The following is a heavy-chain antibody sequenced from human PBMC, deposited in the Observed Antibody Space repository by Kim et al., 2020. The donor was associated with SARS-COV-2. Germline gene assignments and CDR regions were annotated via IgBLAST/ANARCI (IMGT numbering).Heavy chain of an antibody. CDR3: ARGFDRQG. Sequence: SETLSLTCAVSGGSFSGYYWSWIRQPPGKGLEWIGEINHSGSTNYNPSLKSRVTISVDTSKNQFSLKLSSVTAADAAVYYCARGFDRQGWGQGTLVTVSS. J-gene: IGHJ4*02. CDR2: INHSGST. V-gene: IGHV4-34*01. CDR1: GGSFSGYY.